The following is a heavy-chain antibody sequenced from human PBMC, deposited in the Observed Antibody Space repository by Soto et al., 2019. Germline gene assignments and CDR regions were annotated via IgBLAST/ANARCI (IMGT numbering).Heavy chain of an antibody. V-gene: IGHV4-34*01. CDR1: GGSFSGYY. D-gene: IGHD2-15*01. Sequence: QVQLQQWGAGLLKPSETLSLTCAVYGGSFSGYYWSWIRQPPGKGLAWIGEINHSGSTNYNPSLKSRVTISVDTSKNQFSLKLSSVTAADTAVYYCARMNIVVVVAATFFDYWGQGTLVTVSS. CDR2: INHSGST. CDR3: ARMNIVVVVAATFFDY. J-gene: IGHJ4*02.